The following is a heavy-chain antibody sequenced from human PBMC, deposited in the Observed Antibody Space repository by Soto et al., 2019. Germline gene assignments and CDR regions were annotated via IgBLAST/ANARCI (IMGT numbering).Heavy chain of an antibody. V-gene: IGHV1-69*06. CDR1: GGTFSSYA. Sequence: QVQLVQSGAEVKKPGSSVKVSCKASGGTFSSYAISWVRQAPGQGLEWMGGIIPIFGTANYAQKLQGRVTITADKSTSTAYMELSSLRSEDTAVYYCARAYPDTAMEYYFDYWGQGTLVTVSS. D-gene: IGHD5-18*01. CDR2: IIPIFGTA. CDR3: ARAYPDTAMEYYFDY. J-gene: IGHJ4*02.